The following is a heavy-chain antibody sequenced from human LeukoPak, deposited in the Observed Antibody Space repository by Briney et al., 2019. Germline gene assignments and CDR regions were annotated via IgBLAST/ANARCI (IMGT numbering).Heavy chain of an antibody. J-gene: IGHJ5*02. V-gene: IGHV4-61*01. CDR2: IYHSGST. D-gene: IGHD3-3*01. CDR1: GGSISSSSYY. Sequence: NTSETLSLTCTVSGGSISSSSYYWSWIRQPPGKGLEWIGYIYHSGSTNYNPSLKSRVTISVDTSKNQFSLKLSSVTAADTAVYYCARAYYDFCVDPWGQGTLVTVSS. CDR3: ARAYYDFCVDP.